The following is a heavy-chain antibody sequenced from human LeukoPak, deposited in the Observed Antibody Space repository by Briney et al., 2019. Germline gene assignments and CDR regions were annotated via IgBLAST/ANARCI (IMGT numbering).Heavy chain of an antibody. CDR2: IRYDGSDK. J-gene: IGHJ4*02. CDR1: GFTFSSYG. Sequence: GGSLRLSCAASGFTFSSYGMHWVRQAPGKGLEWVAFIRYDGSDKYYADSVKGRFTISRDNAKNSLYLQMNSLRAEDTAVYYCARSGPDYYDSSGYYFDYWGQGTLVTVSS. V-gene: IGHV3-30*02. D-gene: IGHD3-22*01. CDR3: ARSGPDYYDSSGYYFDY.